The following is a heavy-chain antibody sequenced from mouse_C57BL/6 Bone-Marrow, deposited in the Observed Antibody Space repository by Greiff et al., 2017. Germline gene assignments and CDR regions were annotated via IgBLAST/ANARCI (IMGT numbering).Heavy chain of an antibody. Sequence: QVQLKQSGAELVKPGASVKLSCKASGYIFTEYTIHWVKQRSGQGLEWIGWFYPGSGSIKYNERFKDKATLTADKSSNTVYMELSRLTSEDSAVYFCERHERDYDYEGYFDYWGQGTTLTVSS. D-gene: IGHD2-4*01. CDR1: GYIFTEYT. J-gene: IGHJ2*01. CDR3: ERHERDYDYEGYFDY. V-gene: IGHV1-62-2*01. CDR2: FYPGSGSI.